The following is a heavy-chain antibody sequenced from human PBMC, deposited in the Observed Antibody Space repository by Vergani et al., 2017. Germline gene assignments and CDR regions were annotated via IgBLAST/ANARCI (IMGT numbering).Heavy chain of an antibody. CDR3: AKTATYYYGSGSYYPFDY. V-gene: IGHV3-30*02. J-gene: IGHJ4*02. D-gene: IGHD3-10*01. CDR2: IRYDGSNK. Sequence: QVQLVESGGGVVQPGGSLRLSCAASGFTFSSYGMHWVRQAPGKGLEWVAFIRYDGSNKYYADSVKGRFTISRDNSKNTLYLQMNSLRAEDTAVYYCAKTATYYYGSGSYYPFDYWGQGTLVTVSS. CDR1: GFTFSSYG.